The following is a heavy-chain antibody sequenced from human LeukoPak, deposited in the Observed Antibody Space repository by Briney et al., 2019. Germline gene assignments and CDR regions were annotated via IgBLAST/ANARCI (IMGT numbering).Heavy chain of an antibody. CDR3: ARDGYYYDSSGQYYFDY. Sequence: GGALRLSCAASGFTFSSYAMHGGRQAPGKGLEGVAVISYDVSNKYYADSVKGRFTISRENSKNTLYLQMNSLRAEDTAVYYCARDGYYYDSSGQYYFDYWGQGTLVTVSS. D-gene: IGHD3-22*01. CDR1: GFTFSSYA. CDR2: ISYDVSNK. J-gene: IGHJ4*02. V-gene: IGHV3-30*01.